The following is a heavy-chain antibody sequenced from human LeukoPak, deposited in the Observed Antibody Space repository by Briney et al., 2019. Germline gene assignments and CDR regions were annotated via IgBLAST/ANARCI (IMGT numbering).Heavy chain of an antibody. CDR1: GYTFTSYG. Sequence: ASVKVSCKASGYTFTSYGISWVRQAPGQGLEWMGWISAYNGNTNYAQKLQGRVTMTTDTSTSTAYMELRSLRSDDKAVYYCARDRPDYYDSSGYYRDNFDYWGQGTLVTVSS. CDR3: ARDRPDYYDSSGYYRDNFDY. J-gene: IGHJ4*02. CDR2: ISAYNGNT. D-gene: IGHD3-22*01. V-gene: IGHV1-18*01.